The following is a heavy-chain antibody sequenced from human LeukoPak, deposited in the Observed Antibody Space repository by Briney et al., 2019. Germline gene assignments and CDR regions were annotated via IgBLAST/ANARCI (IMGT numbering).Heavy chain of an antibody. D-gene: IGHD3-16*01. CDR3: ALEVTTSYGGAFDY. J-gene: IGHJ4*02. CDR1: GGSISSYY. Sequence: SETLSLTCTVSGGSISSYYWSWIRQPPGKGLEWIGYIYYSASTNYNPSLKSRVTISVDTSKNQFSLKLSSVTAADTAVYYCALEVTTSYGGAFDYWGQGTLVTVSS. CDR2: IYYSAST. V-gene: IGHV4-59*08.